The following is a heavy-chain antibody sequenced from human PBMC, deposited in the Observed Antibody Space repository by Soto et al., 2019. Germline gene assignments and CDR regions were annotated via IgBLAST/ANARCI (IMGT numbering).Heavy chain of an antibody. Sequence: GGSLRLSCAASGFTFSSYAMSWVRQAPGKGLEWVSAISGSGGSTYYADSVKGRVTISRDNSKNTLYLQMNSPRAEDTAVYYCAKGSGSDFFYWGQGTLVTVSS. CDR3: AKGSGSDFFY. J-gene: IGHJ4*02. V-gene: IGHV3-23*01. D-gene: IGHD2-15*01. CDR2: ISGSGGST. CDR1: GFTFSSYA.